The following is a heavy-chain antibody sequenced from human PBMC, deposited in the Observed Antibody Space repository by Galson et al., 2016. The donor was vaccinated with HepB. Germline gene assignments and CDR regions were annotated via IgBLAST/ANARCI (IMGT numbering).Heavy chain of an antibody. Sequence: SETLSLTCAVYGGSLNGYYWSWIRRPPGKGLEWIGKVDHRGGTTYNPSLTSRVTISIDTSKNQFSLKVRSVTAADTAIYYCTRGQGYSSGWGFFYSYMDVWDKGITVTVSS. CDR1: GGSLNGYY. D-gene: IGHD6-19*01. CDR3: TRGQGYSSGWGFFYSYMDV. CDR2: VDHRGGT. J-gene: IGHJ6*03. V-gene: IGHV4-34*01.